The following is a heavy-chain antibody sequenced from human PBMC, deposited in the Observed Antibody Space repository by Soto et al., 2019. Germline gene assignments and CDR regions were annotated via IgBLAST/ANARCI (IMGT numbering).Heavy chain of an antibody. V-gene: IGHV4-39*01. CDR3: ARHKFNMVRGVIIPSNRLDP. Sequence: PSETLSLTCTVSGGSINRSSYYWGWICQPPGKGLEWIGSIHYSGTTSYKPSLKIRLTISVDTSKNQISLRLNSVTAAHTAVYYCARHKFNMVRGVIIPSNRLDPWRQGMLVTV. J-gene: IGHJ5*02. CDR2: IHYSGTT. D-gene: IGHD3-10*01. CDR1: GGSINRSSYY.